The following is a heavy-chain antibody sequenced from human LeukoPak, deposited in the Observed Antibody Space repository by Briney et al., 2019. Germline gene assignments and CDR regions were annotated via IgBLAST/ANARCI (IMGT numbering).Heavy chain of an antibody. CDR3: AKEGGAHLDYYYYMDV. Sequence: GGSLRLSCAASGFTFDDYAMHWVRQAPGKGLEWVSLISWDGGSTYYADSVKGRFTISRDNSKNSLYLQMNSLRAEDTALYYCAKEGGAHLDYYYYMDVWGKGTTVTVSS. D-gene: IGHD1-26*01. CDR2: ISWDGGST. CDR1: GFTFDDYA. V-gene: IGHV3-43D*03. J-gene: IGHJ6*03.